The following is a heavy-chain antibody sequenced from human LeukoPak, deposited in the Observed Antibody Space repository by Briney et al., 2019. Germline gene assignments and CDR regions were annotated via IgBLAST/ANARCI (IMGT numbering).Heavy chain of an antibody. CDR3: ASRSGSYYNWFDP. Sequence: GGSLRLSCAASGFTFSDYYMSWIRQAPGKGLEWVSYISSSCSTIYYADSVKGRFTISRDNAKNSLYLQMNSLRADDTAVYYCASRSGSYYNWFDPWGQATLVTVSS. D-gene: IGHD3-10*01. J-gene: IGHJ5*02. V-gene: IGHV3-11*01. CDR1: GFTFSDYY. CDR2: ISSSCSTI.